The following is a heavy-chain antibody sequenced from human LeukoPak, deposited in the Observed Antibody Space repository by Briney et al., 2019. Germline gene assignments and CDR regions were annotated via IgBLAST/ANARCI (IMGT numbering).Heavy chain of an antibody. J-gene: IGHJ4*02. D-gene: IGHD3-22*01. Sequence: PGGSLRLSCAASGFTSSSYAMSWVRQAPGKGLEWVSAISGSGGSTYYADSVKGRFTISRDNSKNTLYLQMNSLRAEDTAVYYCAKDHYYDSSGYYYFDYWGQGTLVTVSS. V-gene: IGHV3-23*01. CDR1: GFTSSSYA. CDR3: AKDHYYDSSGYYYFDY. CDR2: ISGSGGST.